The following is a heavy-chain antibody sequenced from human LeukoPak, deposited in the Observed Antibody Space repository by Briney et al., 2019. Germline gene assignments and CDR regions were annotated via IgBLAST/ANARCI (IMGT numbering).Heavy chain of an antibody. CDR2: IYYSGST. Sequence: SETLSLTCTVSGGSISSYYWSWIRQPPGKGLEWIGYIYYSGSTNYNPSLKSRVTISVDTSKNQFSLKLSSVTAADTAVYYCARRTSSGWSIFDYWGQGTLVTVSS. D-gene: IGHD6-19*01. CDR1: GGSISSYY. J-gene: IGHJ4*02. V-gene: IGHV4-59*08. CDR3: ARRTSSGWSIFDY.